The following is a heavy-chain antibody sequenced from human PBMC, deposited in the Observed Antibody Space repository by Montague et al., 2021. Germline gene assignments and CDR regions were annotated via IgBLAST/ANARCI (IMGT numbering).Heavy chain of an antibody. CDR2: IYYSGST. CDR1: GGSISNSGYY. Sequence: SETLSPTCTVSGGSISNSGYYWDWNRQPPGKGLEWIGYIYYSGSTYYNPSLQSRVTISVDTSKNQFSLRLTSVTAADTAVYYCARRSSWRGRGWFDSWGRGTLVTVSS. CDR3: ARRSSWRGRGWFDS. V-gene: IGHV4-39*01. J-gene: IGHJ5*01. D-gene: IGHD6-13*01.